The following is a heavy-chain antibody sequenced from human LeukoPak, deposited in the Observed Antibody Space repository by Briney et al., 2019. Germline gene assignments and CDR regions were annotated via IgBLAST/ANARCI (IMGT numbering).Heavy chain of an antibody. CDR1: GFTFSSYA. CDR3: ARGLSGSYHYFDY. D-gene: IGHD1-26*01. Sequence: GGSLRLSCAASGFTFSSYAMSWVRQAPGKGLEWVSAISSTGGRTYYADSVKGRFTISRDNSKNTLYLQVNSLRAEDTAVYYCARGLSGSYHYFDYWGQGTLVTVSS. J-gene: IGHJ4*02. V-gene: IGHV3-23*01. CDR2: ISSTGGRT.